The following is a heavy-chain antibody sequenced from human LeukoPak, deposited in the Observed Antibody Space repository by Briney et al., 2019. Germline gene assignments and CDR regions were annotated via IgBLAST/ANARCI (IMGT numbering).Heavy chain of an antibody. Sequence: SETLSLTCTVSGGSISSYYWSWIRQPPGKGLEWIGYIYYSGSTNYNPSLKSRVTISVDTSKNQFPLKLSSVTAADTAVYYCARVWGRDPTGIVDYWGQGTLVTVSS. CDR3: ARVWGRDPTGIVDY. V-gene: IGHV4-59*01. CDR1: GGSISSYY. J-gene: IGHJ4*02. CDR2: IYYSGST. D-gene: IGHD5-24*01.